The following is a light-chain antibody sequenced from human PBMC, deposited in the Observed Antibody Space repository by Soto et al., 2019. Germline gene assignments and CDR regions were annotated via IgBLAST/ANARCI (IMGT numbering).Light chain of an antibody. V-gene: IGKV1-5*03. Sequence: DIQMTQSPSTLSASIGDRVTITCRASQSVSSWLAWYQQKPGKAPNLLIYETSRLQSGVPLRFSGSGSGTEFTLTISSLQPDDFATYYCQQYNRFSSFGQGTKLEIK. CDR1: QSVSSW. CDR3: QQYNRFSS. J-gene: IGKJ2*01. CDR2: ETS.